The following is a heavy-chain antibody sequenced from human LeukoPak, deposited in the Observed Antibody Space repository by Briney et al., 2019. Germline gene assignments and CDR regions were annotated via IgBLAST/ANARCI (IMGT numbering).Heavy chain of an antibody. CDR2: IYYSGST. Sequence: SETLSLTCTVSGGSISSSSYYWGWIRQPPGKELEWIGGIYYSGSTYYNPSLKSRVTISVDTSKNQFSLKLSSVTAADTAVYYCARHSRIAVTGTGEFDYWGQGTLVTVSS. V-gene: IGHV4-39*01. D-gene: IGHD6-19*01. CDR3: ARHSRIAVTGTGEFDY. CDR1: GGSISSSSYY. J-gene: IGHJ4*02.